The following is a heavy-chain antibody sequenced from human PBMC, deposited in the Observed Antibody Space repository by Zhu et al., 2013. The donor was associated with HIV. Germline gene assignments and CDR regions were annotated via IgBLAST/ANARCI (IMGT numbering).Heavy chain of an antibody. CDR3: VRDVDY. J-gene: IGHJ4*02. Sequence: EVQLVESGGDLVQPGGSLRLSCAASGFTFSTYWMGWVRQAPGRGLEWIAIINQGGSDKYYVDSVKGRFTISRDNAKNSLYLQMTSLRAEDTAVYYCVRDVDYWGQGTLVTVSP. V-gene: IGHV3-7*01. CDR1: GFTFSTYW. CDR2: INQGGSDK.